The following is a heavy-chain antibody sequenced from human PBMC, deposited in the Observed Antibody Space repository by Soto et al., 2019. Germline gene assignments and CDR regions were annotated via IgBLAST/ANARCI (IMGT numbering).Heavy chain of an antibody. D-gene: IGHD6-6*01. J-gene: IGHJ6*02. V-gene: IGHV3-7*01. CDR2: IKQDGSEK. CDR3: ARDVGYSSSSGHYYYYYGMDV. Sequence: GESLKISCAASGFTFSSYWMSWVRQAPGKGLEWVANIKQDGSEKYYVDSVKGRFTISRDNAKNSLYLQMNSLRAEDTAVYYCARDVGYSSSSGHYYYYYGMDVWGQGTTVTVSS. CDR1: GFTFSSYW.